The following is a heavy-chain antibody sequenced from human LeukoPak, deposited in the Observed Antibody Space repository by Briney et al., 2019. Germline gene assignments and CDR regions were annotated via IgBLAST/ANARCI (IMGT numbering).Heavy chain of an antibody. V-gene: IGHV3-23*01. CDR1: GFTFSSYA. CDR2: ISGSGGST. CDR3: AKVLTQILSPRTFDI. J-gene: IGHJ3*02. D-gene: IGHD3-3*01. Sequence: GGSLRLSCAASGFTFSSYAMSWVRQAPGKGLEWVSAISGSGGSTYYANSVKGRFTISRDNSKNTLYLQMNSLRAEDTAVYYCAKVLTQILSPRTFDIWGQGTMVTVSS.